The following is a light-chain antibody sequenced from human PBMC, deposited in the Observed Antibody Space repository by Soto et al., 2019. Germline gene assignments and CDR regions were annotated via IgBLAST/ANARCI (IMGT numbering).Light chain of an antibody. V-gene: IGKV3-11*01. CDR1: QSISSN. J-gene: IGKJ1*01. Sequence: IVMTQSPATLSVSPGERATLSCKASQSISSNVAWYQQKPGQAPRLLIYDASNRATGIPARFSGSGSGTDFTLTISSLEPEDFAVYYCQQRRTFGQGTKVDIK. CDR2: DAS. CDR3: QQRRT.